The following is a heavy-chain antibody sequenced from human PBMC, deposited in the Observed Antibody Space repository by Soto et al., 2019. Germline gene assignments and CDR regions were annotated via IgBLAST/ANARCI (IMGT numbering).Heavy chain of an antibody. V-gene: IGHV4-59*01. CDR2: IYYSGST. CDR1: GGSISSYY. D-gene: IGHD3-22*01. CDR3: ARDTYYYDSSGYVSYYYGMDV. Sequence: SETLSLTCTVSGGSISSYYWSWIRQPPGKGLEWIGYIYYSGSTNYNPSLKSRVTISVDTSKNQFSLKLSSVTAADTAVYYCARDTYYYDSSGYVSYYYGMDVWGQGTTVTVSS. J-gene: IGHJ6*02.